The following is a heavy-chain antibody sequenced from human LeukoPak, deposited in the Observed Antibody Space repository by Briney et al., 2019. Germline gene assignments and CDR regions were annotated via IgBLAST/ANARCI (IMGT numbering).Heavy chain of an antibody. D-gene: IGHD3-22*01. CDR1: GYTFTSYG. CDR3: ARNWYYYDSSGYSESAAFDY. CDR2: ISAYNGST. Sequence: ASVKVSCKASGYTFTSYGISWVRQAPGQGLEWMGWISAYNGSTNYAQKLQGRVTMTTDTSTSTAYMELRSLRSDDTAVYYCARNWYYYDSSGYSESAAFDYWGQGTLVTVSS. J-gene: IGHJ4*02. V-gene: IGHV1-18*01.